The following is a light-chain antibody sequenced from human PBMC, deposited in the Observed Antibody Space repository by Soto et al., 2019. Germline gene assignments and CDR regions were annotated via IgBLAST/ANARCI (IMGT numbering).Light chain of an antibody. Sequence: EIVLTQSPCTLSLSTGERATLSCRASESVSDNYLACYQQKPGHAPRLLIYGSSSRSTAVPDRFSGSGSGTDVSLPTIRLVPQDVVVDYYQQYGSSPLTFGGGTKVDIK. CDR3: QQYGSSPLT. J-gene: IGKJ4*01. CDR2: GSS. CDR1: ESVSDNY. V-gene: IGKV3-20*01.